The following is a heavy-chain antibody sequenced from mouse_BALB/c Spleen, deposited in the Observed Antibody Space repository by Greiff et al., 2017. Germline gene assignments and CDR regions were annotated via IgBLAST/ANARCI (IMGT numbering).Heavy chain of an antibody. CDR2: INPSNGGT. CDR1: GYTFTSYY. Sequence: QVQLQQSGAELVKPGASVKLSCKASGYTFTSYYMYWVKQRPGQGLEWIGEINPSNGGTNFNEKFKSKATLTVDKSSSTAYMQLSSLTSEDSAVYYCTRSSSLLWLRRYAMDYWGQGTSVTVSS. J-gene: IGHJ4*01. V-gene: IGHV1S81*02. CDR3: TRSSSLLWLRRYAMDY. D-gene: IGHD2-2*01.